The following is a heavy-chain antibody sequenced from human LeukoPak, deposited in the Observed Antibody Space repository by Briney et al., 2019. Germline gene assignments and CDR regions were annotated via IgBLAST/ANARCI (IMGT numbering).Heavy chain of an antibody. Sequence: SETLSLTCTVSGGSISSSSYYWGWIRQPPGKGLEWIGSIYYSGGTYYNPSLKSRVTISVDTSKNQFSLKLSSVTAADTAVYYCARHISVGATEAIDYWGQGTLVTVSP. CDR2: IYYSGGT. CDR1: GGSISSSSYY. V-gene: IGHV4-39*01. D-gene: IGHD1-26*01. CDR3: ARHISVGATEAIDY. J-gene: IGHJ4*02.